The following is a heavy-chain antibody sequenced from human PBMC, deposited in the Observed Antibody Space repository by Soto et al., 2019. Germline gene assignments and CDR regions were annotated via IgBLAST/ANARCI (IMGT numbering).Heavy chain of an antibody. V-gene: IGHV3-30-3*01. CDR1: GFTFSSYA. Sequence: GGSLRLSCAASGFTFSSYAMHWVRQAPGKGLEWVAVISYDGSNKYYADSVKGRFTISRDNSKNTLYLQMNSLRAEDTAVYYCARNSIAARHGYYYGMDVWGQGTTVTVSS. CDR3: ARNSIAARHGYYYGMDV. CDR2: ISYDGSNK. D-gene: IGHD6-6*01. J-gene: IGHJ6*02.